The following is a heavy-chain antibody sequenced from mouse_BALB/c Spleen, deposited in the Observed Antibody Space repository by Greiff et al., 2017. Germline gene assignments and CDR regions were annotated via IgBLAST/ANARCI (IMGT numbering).Heavy chain of an antibody. Sequence: VQLQQSGPELGKPGASVKISCKASGYSFTGYNMYWVKQSHRKSLEWIGYIDPYNGGTSYNQKSKGKATLTVDKSSSTAYMHLNSLTSEDSAIYDCARVGRSGAMDYWGQGTSVTVSS. CDR3: ARVGRSGAMDY. J-gene: IGHJ4*01. CDR1: GYSFTGYN. V-gene: IGHV1S135*01. CDR2: IDPYNGGT.